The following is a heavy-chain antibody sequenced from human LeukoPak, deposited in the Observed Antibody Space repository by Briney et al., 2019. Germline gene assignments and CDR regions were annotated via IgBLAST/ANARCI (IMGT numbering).Heavy chain of an antibody. J-gene: IGHJ6*03. V-gene: IGHV3-23*01. D-gene: IGHD6-13*01. CDR2: ISGSAAAT. CDR1: GFTFSTYG. Sequence: GGSLRLSCAASGFTFSTYGMTWVRQAPGKGLEWVSGISGSAAATFYGDSVKGRFTISRDNSKKMVYLQMNSLRAEDTAVYYCAKFGGSSKAYYYYYMDVWGKGTTVTVSS. CDR3: AKFGGSSKAYYYYYMDV.